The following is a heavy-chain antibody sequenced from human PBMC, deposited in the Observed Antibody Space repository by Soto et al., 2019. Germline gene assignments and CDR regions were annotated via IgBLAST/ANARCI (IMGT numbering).Heavy chain of an antibody. J-gene: IGHJ2*01. CDR3: ARGTDSDWYFDL. V-gene: IGHV3-74*01. CDR2: INSDGKST. Sequence: EVQLVESGGGLVQPGGSLRLSCAAPGFTLSSYWMYWVRQAPGKGLVWVSRINSDGKSTSYADSVKGRFTISRDNAKNTLYLQMNSLRVEDTAVYYCARGTDSDWYFDLWGRGTLVTVSS. CDR1: GFTLSSYW.